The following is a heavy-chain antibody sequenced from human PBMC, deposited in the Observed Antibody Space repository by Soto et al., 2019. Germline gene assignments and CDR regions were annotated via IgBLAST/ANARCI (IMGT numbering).Heavy chain of an antibody. CDR1: GYTFTSYG. J-gene: IGHJ6*02. V-gene: IGHV1-18*01. CDR2: ISAYNGDT. Sequence: ASVKVSCKASGYTFTSYGISWVRQAPGQGLEWMGWISAYNGDTNYAQKLQGRVTMTTDTSTSTAYMELRSLRSDDTAVYSSARECATVTTFCYYGMDVWGQGPTATVSS. D-gene: IGHD4-4*01. CDR3: ARECATVTTFCYYGMDV.